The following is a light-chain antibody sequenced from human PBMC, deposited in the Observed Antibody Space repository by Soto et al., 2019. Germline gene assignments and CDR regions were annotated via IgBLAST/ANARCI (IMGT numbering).Light chain of an antibody. CDR1: SRDIEAYDY. V-gene: IGLV2-11*01. CDR2: EVN. J-gene: IGLJ1*01. CDR3: CSFAGSYYV. Sequence: QSALTQPRSVSGSPGQSVAISCTGTSRDIEAYDYVSWYQQHTGKAPKLIISEVNKRPSGVSYRFSGSKSGNTASLTISGLQGEYEADYYCCSFAGSYYVFGTGTKLTVL.